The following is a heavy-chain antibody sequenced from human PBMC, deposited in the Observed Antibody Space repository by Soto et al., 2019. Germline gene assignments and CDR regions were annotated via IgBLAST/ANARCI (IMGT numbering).Heavy chain of an antibody. CDR3: ARVPDR. Sequence: SETLSLTCGVAGGSIGGGGYCCSWIRQPPGKGLEWIGYIYLSGSTYYNPSLKSRVTISVDRSKNQFSLKLSSVTAADTAVYYCARVPDRWGQGTLVTV. D-gene: IGHD2-2*01. CDR1: GGSIGGGGYC. V-gene: IGHV4-30-2*01. J-gene: IGHJ5*02. CDR2: IYLSGST.